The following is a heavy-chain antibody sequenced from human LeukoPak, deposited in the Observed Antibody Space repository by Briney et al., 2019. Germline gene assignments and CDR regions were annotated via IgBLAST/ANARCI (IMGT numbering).Heavy chain of an antibody. D-gene: IGHD4-17*01. V-gene: IGHV1-2*02. CDR2: INPNSGGT. J-gene: IGHJ4*02. CDR1: GYTLTGYY. CDR3: ARGKGRTVTTLGY. Sequence: ASVKVSCKASGYTLTGYYMHWVRQAPGQGLEWMGWINPNSGGTNYAQKFQGRVTMTRDTSISTAYMELSRLRSDDTAVYYCARGKGRTVTTLGYWGQGTLVTVSS.